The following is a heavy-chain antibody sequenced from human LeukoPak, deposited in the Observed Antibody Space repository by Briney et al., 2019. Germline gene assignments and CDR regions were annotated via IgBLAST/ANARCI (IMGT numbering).Heavy chain of an antibody. V-gene: IGHV3-23*01. CDR3: AKRAPMVRGRTDYQYGMDV. CDR1: GFTIRSYG. Sequence: GGSLRLSCAGSGFTIRSYGMSWVRQGPGKGLEWVSAISGSAGDPYYADSVKGRFTISRDNSKNTLYMQMNSLGAEDTAVYYCAKRAPMVRGRTDYQYGMDVWGQGTTVTVSS. J-gene: IGHJ6*02. CDR2: ISGSAGDP. D-gene: IGHD3-10*01.